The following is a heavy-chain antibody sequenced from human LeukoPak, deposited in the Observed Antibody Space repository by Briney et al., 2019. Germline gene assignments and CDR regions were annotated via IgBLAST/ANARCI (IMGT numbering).Heavy chain of an antibody. CDR3: ASPSSGRSFDI. D-gene: IGHD3-22*01. CDR2: INSGGTT. CDR1: GFTVSSNY. Sequence: GGPLRLSCAASGFTVSSNYMSWVRQAPGKGLEWVSIINSGGTTYYPDSVKGRFTISRDKSNNTLYLQMNSLRAEDTAVYYCASPSSGRSFDIWGQGTMVTASS. J-gene: IGHJ3*02. V-gene: IGHV3-53*01.